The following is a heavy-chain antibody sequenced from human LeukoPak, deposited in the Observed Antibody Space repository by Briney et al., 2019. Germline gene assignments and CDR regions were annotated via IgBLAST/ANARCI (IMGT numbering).Heavy chain of an antibody. CDR1: GFTFSSYA. CDR3: AMRRHCGGDCYGFDY. CDR2: ISISSSYI. Sequence: GGSLRLSCAASGFTFSSYAMSWVRQAPGKGLEWVSSISISSSYIYYADSVKGRFTISRDNAKNSLYLQMNSLRAEDTAVYYCAMRRHCGGDCYGFDYWGQGTLVTVSS. D-gene: IGHD2-21*01. J-gene: IGHJ4*02. V-gene: IGHV3-21*01.